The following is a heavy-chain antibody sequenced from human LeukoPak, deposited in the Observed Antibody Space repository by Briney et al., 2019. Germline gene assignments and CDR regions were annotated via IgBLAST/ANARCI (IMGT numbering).Heavy chain of an antibody. V-gene: IGHV3-30*02. CDR2: IRYDGSNK. Sequence: GGSLRLSCAASGFTFSSHGMHWVRQAPGKGLEWVAFIRYDGSNKYYADSVKGRFTISRDNSKNTLYLQMNSLRAEDTAVYYCAKTPSGWYRDPFDYWGQGTLVTVSS. CDR1: GFTFSSHG. CDR3: AKTPSGWYRDPFDY. J-gene: IGHJ4*02. D-gene: IGHD6-19*01.